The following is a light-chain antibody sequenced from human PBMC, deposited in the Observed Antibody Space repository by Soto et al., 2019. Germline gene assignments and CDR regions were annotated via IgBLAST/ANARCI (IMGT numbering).Light chain of an antibody. CDR2: DAS. Sequence: DIQMTQSPSSLSASVGDRVTITCQASQDISNYLNWYQQKPGKAPKLLLYDASNMETGVPSRFSGSGCVTDYTFTIISRQQDDIAAYYCQQQDNIPPITFGQGTRLEIK. CDR1: QDISNY. CDR3: QQQDNIPPIT. V-gene: IGKV1-33*01. J-gene: IGKJ5*01.